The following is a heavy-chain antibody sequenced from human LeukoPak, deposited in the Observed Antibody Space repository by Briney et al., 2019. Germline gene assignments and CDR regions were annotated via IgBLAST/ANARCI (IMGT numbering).Heavy chain of an antibody. CDR2: IRTKLRNYAT. J-gene: IGHJ4*02. CDR1: GFIFSGSD. D-gene: IGHD1-20*01. Sequence: PGGSLRLSCATSGFIFSGSDIHWVRQASGRGLEWVGRIRTKLRNYATAYAVSVKGRFTISRDDSGDTAYLQMNSLKTEDTAVYYCTTYISGHYWGQGTLVTVSS. V-gene: IGHV3-73*01. CDR3: TTYISGHY.